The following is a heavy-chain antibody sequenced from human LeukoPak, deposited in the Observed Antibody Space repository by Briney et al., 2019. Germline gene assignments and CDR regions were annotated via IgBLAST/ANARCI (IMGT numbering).Heavy chain of an antibody. CDR3: ARGKTGSYYSRSYYMDV. D-gene: IGHD3-10*01. V-gene: IGHV3-48*01. CDR1: GFTFSSYS. Sequence: PGGSLRLSCASSGFTFSSYSMNWVRQAPGKGLEWVSYISSSSNTIYYADSVKGRFTISRDNAKNSLYLQMNSLRAEDTAVYYCARGKTGSYYSRSYYMDVWGKGTTVTISS. J-gene: IGHJ6*03. CDR2: ISSSSNTI.